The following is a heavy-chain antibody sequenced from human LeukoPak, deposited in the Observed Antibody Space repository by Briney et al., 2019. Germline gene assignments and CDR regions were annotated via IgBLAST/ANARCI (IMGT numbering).Heavy chain of an antibody. CDR3: AKDPGSL. D-gene: IGHD3-10*01. V-gene: IGHV3-30*18. CDR2: ISYDGSNK. J-gene: IGHJ4*02. CDR1: GFTFSSYG. Sequence: GGSLRHSCAASGFTFSSYGMHWVRQAPGKGLEWVAVISYDGSNKYYADSVKGRFTISRDNSKNTLYLQMNSLRAEDTAVYYCAKDPGSLWGQGTLVTVSS.